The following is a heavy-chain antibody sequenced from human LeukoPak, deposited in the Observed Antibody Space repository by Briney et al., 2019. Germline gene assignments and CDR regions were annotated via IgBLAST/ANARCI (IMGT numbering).Heavy chain of an antibody. CDR2: TYYSGIS. J-gene: IGHJ5*02. CDR3: ARDMLGYYYGSGNYGSFDT. Sequence: SETLSLTCTVSGGSISNHYWTWTRQSPGKGLEWIGYTYYSGISDYNPSLRSRVTMSVDTSKNQFSLKLNSLTAADTAVYYCARDMLGYYYGSGNYGSFDTWGQGTLVTVSS. D-gene: IGHD3-10*01. V-gene: IGHV4-59*11. CDR1: GGSISNHY.